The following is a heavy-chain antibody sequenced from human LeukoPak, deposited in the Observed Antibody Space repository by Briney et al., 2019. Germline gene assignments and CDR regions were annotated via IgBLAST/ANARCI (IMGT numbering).Heavy chain of an antibody. V-gene: IGHV4-34*01. CDR3: AKDSSIGSYSAWFDP. CDR2: INHSGST. J-gene: IGHJ5*02. Sequence: SETLSLTCAVYGGSFSGYYWSWIRQPPGKGLEWIGEINHSGSTNYNPSLKSRVTISVDTSKNQFSLKLSSVTAAETAVYYCAKDSSIGSYSAWFDPWGQGTLVTVSS. CDR1: GGSFSGYY. D-gene: IGHD3-22*01.